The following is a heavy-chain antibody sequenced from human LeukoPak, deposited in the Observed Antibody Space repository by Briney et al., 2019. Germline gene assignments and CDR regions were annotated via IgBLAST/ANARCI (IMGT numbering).Heavy chain of an antibody. V-gene: IGHV3-30*18. CDR2: ISYDGSNK. Sequence: LSLTCTVSGCSISSSSYHWGWIRQPPGKGLEWVAVISYDGSNKYYADSVKGRFTISRDNSKNTLFLQMNSLRAEDTALYYCAKYPGGFTGIVNYYHMDVWGKGTTVTVSS. J-gene: IGHJ6*03. CDR1: GCSISSSS. D-gene: IGHD1-26*01. CDR3: AKYPGGFTGIVNYYHMDV.